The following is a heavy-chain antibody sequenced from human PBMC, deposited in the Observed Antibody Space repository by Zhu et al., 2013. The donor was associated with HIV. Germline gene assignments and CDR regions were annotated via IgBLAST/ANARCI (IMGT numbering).Heavy chain of an antibody. CDR2: INTDDGTT. Sequence: QLVQSGPEVKNPGASVKVSCKASGYKFDNHAITWVRQARGQGLEWMGCINTDDGTTHYAQKFQGRVAMTTDSSTTTAYMELRSLRSDDTGVYYCARLVQDVNFFDYGGQGTLVTVSS. CDR1: GYKFDNHA. CDR3: ARLVQDVNFFDY. J-gene: IGHJ4*02. V-gene: IGHV1-18*01.